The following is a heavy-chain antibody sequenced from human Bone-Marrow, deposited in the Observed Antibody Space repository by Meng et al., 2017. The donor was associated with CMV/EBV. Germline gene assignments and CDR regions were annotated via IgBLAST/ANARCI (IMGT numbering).Heavy chain of an antibody. Sequence: FTFSRDGMHGVRQAAGKGLEWVAVISYDGRNKYYAESVKARFTISRDNSKNTLYLQMNSLRAEDTAVYYCAKDPLYIVVVPAGAFDYWGQGTLVTVSS. D-gene: IGHD2-2*01. CDR1: FTFSRDG. CDR2: ISYDGRNK. J-gene: IGHJ4*02. V-gene: IGHV3-30*18. CDR3: AKDPLYIVVVPAGAFDY.